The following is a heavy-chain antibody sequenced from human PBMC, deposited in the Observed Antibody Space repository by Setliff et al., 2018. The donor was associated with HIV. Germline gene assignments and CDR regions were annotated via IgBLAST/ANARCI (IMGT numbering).Heavy chain of an antibody. Sequence: PGGSLRLSCVASGLTFNRYWMTWIRQAPGKGPEWVSYISNTGNTIYYTDSVKGRFTISRDNAKNSLYLQMNGLRAGDTAVYFCARAGRRHYYGSGSYAVFDYWGQGIVVTVSS. D-gene: IGHD3-10*01. J-gene: IGHJ4*02. CDR2: ISNTGNTI. CDR3: ARAGRRHYYGSGSYAVFDY. CDR1: GLTFNRYW. V-gene: IGHV3-48*01.